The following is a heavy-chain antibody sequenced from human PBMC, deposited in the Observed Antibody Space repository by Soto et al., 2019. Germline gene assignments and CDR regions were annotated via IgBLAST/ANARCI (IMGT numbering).Heavy chain of an antibody. J-gene: IGHJ3*02. Sequence: TSETLSLTCTVSGGSISSYFWSWIRQPPGKGLEWIGYIHYTGSTDYNPSLKSRVTISVDTSQTQFSLKPSSVTAADTAVYYCARSTYGADDAFDIWGQGTMVTVSS. D-gene: IGHD4-17*01. CDR2: IHYTGST. V-gene: IGHV4-59*08. CDR3: ARSTYGADDAFDI. CDR1: GGSISSYF.